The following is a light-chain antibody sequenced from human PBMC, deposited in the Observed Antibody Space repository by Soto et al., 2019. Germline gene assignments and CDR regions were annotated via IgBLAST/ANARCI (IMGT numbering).Light chain of an antibody. J-gene: IGKJ2*01. V-gene: IGKV3-20*01. Sequence: EIVLTQSPGTLSLSPGERATLSCRASQNIITYLAWYQQKPGQAPRLLIYGASTRATGGPDRLSGSGSGADFTLTIXXXXXXDFAVYFCQHYYRLPPTYGQG. CDR2: GAS. CDR3: QHYYRLPPT. CDR1: QNIITY.